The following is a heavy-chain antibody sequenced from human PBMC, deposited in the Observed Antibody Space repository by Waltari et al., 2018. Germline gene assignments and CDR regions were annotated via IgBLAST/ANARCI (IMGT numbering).Heavy chain of an antibody. J-gene: IGHJ4*02. V-gene: IGHV3-23*03. CDR3: AKDYSEGYYFDY. CDR1: GFTFSSYA. CDR2: IYSGGST. D-gene: IGHD6-13*01. Sequence: EVQLLESGGGLVQPGGSLRLSCAASGFTFSSYAMSWVRQAPGKGLVRVSIIYSGGSTYYADSVKGRFSISRDNSKNTLSLQMNSLRGEDTAVYYCAKDYSEGYYFDYWGQGTLATVSS.